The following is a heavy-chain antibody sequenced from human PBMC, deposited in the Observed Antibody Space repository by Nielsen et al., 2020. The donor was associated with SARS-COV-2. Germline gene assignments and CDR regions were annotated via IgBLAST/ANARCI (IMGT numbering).Heavy chain of an antibody. V-gene: IGHV1-69*13. Sequence: SVKVSCKASGGTFSSYAISWVRQAPGQGLEWMGGIIPIFGTANYAQKFQGRVTITADESTSTAYMEPTSLRSEDTAVYYCASQRVRGGSYLYVDSWGQGTLVTVSS. D-gene: IGHD3-16*02. CDR3: ASQRVRGGSYLYVDS. CDR2: IIPIFGTA. CDR1: GGTFSSYA. J-gene: IGHJ5*01.